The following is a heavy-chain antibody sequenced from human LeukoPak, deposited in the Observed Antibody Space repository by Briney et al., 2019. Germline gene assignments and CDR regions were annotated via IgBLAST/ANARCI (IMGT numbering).Heavy chain of an antibody. Sequence: GGSLRLSCAASGFTFSSYAMSWVRQAPGKGLEWVSSISSSSSYIYYADSVKGRFTISRDNAKNSLYLQMNSLRAEDAAVYYCARGGLTYYDILTGYHFDYWGQGTQVTVSS. D-gene: IGHD3-9*01. CDR3: ARGGLTYYDILTGYHFDY. CDR2: ISSSSSYI. CDR1: GFTFSSYA. J-gene: IGHJ4*02. V-gene: IGHV3-21*01.